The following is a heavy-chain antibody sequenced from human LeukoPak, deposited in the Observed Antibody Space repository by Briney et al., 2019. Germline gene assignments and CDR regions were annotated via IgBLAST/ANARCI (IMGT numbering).Heavy chain of an antibody. V-gene: IGHV1-18*01. J-gene: IGHJ4*02. D-gene: IGHD1-1*01. CDR2: INAYNGNT. CDR1: GYTFISYG. CDR3: ARRRGTTLNFDY. Sequence: ASVKVSCKASGYTFISYGFSWVRQAPGQGLEWMGWINAYNGNTNYAQNLQGRVTMTTDTSTSTAYMELRSLRSDDTAVYYCARRRGTTLNFDYWGQGTLVTVSS.